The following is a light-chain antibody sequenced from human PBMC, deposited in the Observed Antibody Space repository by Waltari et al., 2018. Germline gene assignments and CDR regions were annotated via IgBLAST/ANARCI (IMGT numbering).Light chain of an antibody. CDR2: GVS. CDR3: QHYVRLPAT. J-gene: IGKJ1*01. V-gene: IGKV3-20*01. Sequence: EILLTQSPGTLSLSPGERATLSCRASQSVTRALARYQQKPGQAPRLLIYGVSNRATGIPDRFSGSGSGTDFSLTISRLEPEDFAVYYCQHYVRLPATFGQGTKVEIK. CDR1: QSVTRAL.